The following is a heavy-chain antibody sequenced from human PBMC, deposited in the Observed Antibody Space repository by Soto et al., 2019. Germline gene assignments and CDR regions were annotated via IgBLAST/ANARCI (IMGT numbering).Heavy chain of an antibody. J-gene: IGHJ6*02. Sequence: GGSLRLSSAASGFTFSSYAMSWVRQAPGKGLEWVSAISGSGGSTYYADSVKGRFTISRDNSKNTLYLQMNSLRAEDTAVYYCARGAHYDFWSGYYRPYYYYGMDVWGQGTTVTVSS. D-gene: IGHD3-3*01. CDR2: ISGSGGST. CDR3: ARGAHYDFWSGYYRPYYYYGMDV. CDR1: GFTFSSYA. V-gene: IGHV3-23*01.